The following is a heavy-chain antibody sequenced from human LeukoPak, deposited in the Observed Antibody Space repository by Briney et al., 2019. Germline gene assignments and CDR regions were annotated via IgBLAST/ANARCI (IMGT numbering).Heavy chain of an antibody. J-gene: IGHJ4*02. CDR1: GFTFSSYA. Sequence: PGGSLRLSCAASGFTFSSYAMHWVRQAPGKGLEWVAFIRYDGSNKYYADSVKGRFTISRDNSKSTLYLQMNSLRPDDTAVYYCARDVWGNSKTPTWGQGTVVTVSS. V-gene: IGHV3-30*02. CDR3: ARDVWGNSKTPT. CDR2: IRYDGSNK. D-gene: IGHD3-16*01.